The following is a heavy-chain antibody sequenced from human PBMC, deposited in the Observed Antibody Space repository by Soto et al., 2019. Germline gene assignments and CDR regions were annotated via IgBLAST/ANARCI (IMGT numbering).Heavy chain of an antibody. V-gene: IGHV3-64*01. J-gene: IGHJ6*03. CDR1: GFTLSGYA. CDR2: ISSNGVGT. CDR3: ARRARPDFYYMDV. D-gene: IGHD6-6*01. Sequence: EVQLAESGGGLAQPGGSLRLSCAASGFTLSGYAMDWVRQAPGKGLEYVSGISSNGVGTYYAKSVQGRFTISRDNSKNTVSLQMGSLRPEDMAVYYCARRARPDFYYMDVWGKGTTVTVSS.